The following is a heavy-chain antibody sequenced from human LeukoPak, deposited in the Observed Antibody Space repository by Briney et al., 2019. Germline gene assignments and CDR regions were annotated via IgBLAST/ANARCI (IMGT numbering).Heavy chain of an antibody. CDR3: ARESEERDYVWGSYRYYYMDV. D-gene: IGHD3-16*02. CDR2: IYYSGST. CDR1: GGSISSYY. Sequence: SETLSLTCTVSGGSISSYYWSWIRQPPGKGLEWIGCIYYSGSTNYNPSLKSRVTISVDTSKNQFSLKLSSVTAADTAVYYCARESEERDYVWGSYRYYYMDVWGKGTTVTVSS. V-gene: IGHV4-59*01. J-gene: IGHJ6*03.